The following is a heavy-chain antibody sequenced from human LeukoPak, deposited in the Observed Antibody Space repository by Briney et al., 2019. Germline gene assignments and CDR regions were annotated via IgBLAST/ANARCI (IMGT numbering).Heavy chain of an antibody. CDR1: GASFSGYF. D-gene: IGHD4-17*01. CDR3: ARGPDYYGDYISWFPDAFHI. V-gene: IGHV4-34*01. Sequence: PSETLSLTCAVSGASFSGYFWNWIRQSPEKGLEWIGEIKYDGTTNYNPSLTSRVTMSIDKATNQFHLTVTSLTAADTAVYYCARGPDYYGDYISWFPDAFHIWGQGTLVSVSP. CDR2: IKYDGTT. J-gene: IGHJ3*02.